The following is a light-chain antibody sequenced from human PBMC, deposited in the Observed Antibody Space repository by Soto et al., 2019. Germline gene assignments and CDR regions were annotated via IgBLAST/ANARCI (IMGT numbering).Light chain of an antibody. J-gene: IGKJ1*01. CDR1: QSVSSN. Sequence: EIVMTQSPVTLSVSPGERATLSCRASQSVSSNLAWYQQKPGQAPRLLIYGTSTRATDIPARFSGSGSGTEFTLTISSLQSEDFEVYYCQQYNNHWTFGQGNKVEIQ. CDR3: QQYNNHWT. CDR2: GTS. V-gene: IGKV3-15*01.